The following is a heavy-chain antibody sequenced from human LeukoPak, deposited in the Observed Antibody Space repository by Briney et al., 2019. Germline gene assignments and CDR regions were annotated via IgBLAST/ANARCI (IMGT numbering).Heavy chain of an antibody. J-gene: IGHJ4*02. CDR2: IYHSGST. CDR1: GGSLSSGDYY. Sequence: SGTLSLTCTVSGGSLSSGDYYWSWIRQPPGKGLVGIGSIYHSGSTYYNPSLKSRVTISLDTSKNQFSLKLSSVTAADTAVYYCARARDDYVWGSYRNWGQGTLVTVSS. V-gene: IGHV4-39*07. CDR3: ARARDDYVWGSYRN. D-gene: IGHD3-16*02.